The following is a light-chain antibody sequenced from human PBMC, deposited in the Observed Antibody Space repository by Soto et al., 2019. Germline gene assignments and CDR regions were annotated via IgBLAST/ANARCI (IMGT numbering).Light chain of an antibody. CDR2: EVS. CDR1: GSDVGGYNY. V-gene: IGLV2-14*01. J-gene: IGLJ2*01. Sequence: QSALTQPAPVSGSPGQSITISCTGTGSDVGGYNYVSWYQQHPGKAPKLMIYEVSNRPSGVSNRFSGAKSGNTASLTISGLHAEDDADYYCTSYTSSSTVVFGGGTKLTVL. CDR3: TSYTSSSTVV.